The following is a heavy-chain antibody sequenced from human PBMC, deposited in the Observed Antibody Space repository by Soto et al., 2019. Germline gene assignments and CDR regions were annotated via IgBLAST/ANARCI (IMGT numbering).Heavy chain of an antibody. CDR2: VTDSGRT. V-gene: IGHV4-34*01. Sequence: QVQLQQWGAGLLRPSETLSLTCAVSGGSFNEYYWTRIRQAPGKGLEWIGEVTDSGRTNPNPSLKSPGNIPVDTSRNRFSLRQTSVTAADTAVDYFARSGIFRGVCVPIDSWGQGTRVTVSA. CDR1: GGSFNEYY. CDR3: ARSGIFRGVCVPIDS. J-gene: IGHJ4*02. D-gene: IGHD2-15*01.